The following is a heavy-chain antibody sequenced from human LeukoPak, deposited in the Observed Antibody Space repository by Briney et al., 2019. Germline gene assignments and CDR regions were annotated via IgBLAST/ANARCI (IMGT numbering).Heavy chain of an antibody. J-gene: IGHJ6*03. CDR1: GGSISSGRYY. V-gene: IGHV4-61*02. CDR3: ARSNWGVLAYMGV. D-gene: IGHD2-8*02. Sequence: SQTLSLTCTVSGGSISSGRYYWNWIRQPAGQGLEWIGRIYTSGSTNYNPSLKGRVTMSVDTSKNQFSLKLSSVTAADTAVYYCARSNWGVLAYMGVWGKGTTVTISS. CDR2: IYTSGST.